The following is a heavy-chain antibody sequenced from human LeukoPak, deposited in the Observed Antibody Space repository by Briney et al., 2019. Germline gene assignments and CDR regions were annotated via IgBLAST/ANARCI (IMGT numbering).Heavy chain of an antibody. Sequence: GGSLRLSCAASGFTFDDYGMSWVRQAPGKGLEWVSGINCNGGSTGYADSVKGRFTISRDNAKNSLYLQMNSLRAEDTALYHCARSIAASGDYYYGMDVWGQGTTVTVSS. CDR3: ARSIAASGDYYYGMDV. J-gene: IGHJ6*02. CDR2: INCNGGST. V-gene: IGHV3-20*01. D-gene: IGHD6-13*01. CDR1: GFTFDDYG.